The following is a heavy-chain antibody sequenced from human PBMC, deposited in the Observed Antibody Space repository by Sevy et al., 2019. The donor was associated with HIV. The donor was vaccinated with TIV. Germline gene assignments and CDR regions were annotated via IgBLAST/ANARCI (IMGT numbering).Heavy chain of an antibody. V-gene: IGHV1-69*13. J-gene: IGHJ4*02. CDR2: IIPIFGKT. D-gene: IGHD4-4*01. CDR3: ARTPLLSIPGTTDVYFDN. Sequence: ASVKVSCKASGGTFSNYALSWVRQAPGQGLEWMGGIIPIFGKTNFAQTFQGRVTLTVDESRSTAYMELSRLKSADTAVYYCARTPLLSIPGTTDVYFDNWGQGTLVTVSS. CDR1: GGTFSNYA.